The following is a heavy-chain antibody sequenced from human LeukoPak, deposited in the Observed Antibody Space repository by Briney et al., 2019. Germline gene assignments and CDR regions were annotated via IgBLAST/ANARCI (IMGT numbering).Heavy chain of an antibody. D-gene: IGHD6-19*01. CDR1: GGSISSYY. V-gene: IGHV4-4*07. J-gene: IGHJ6*02. CDR2: IYTSGST. Sequence: SETLSLTCTVSGGSISSYYWSWIRQPAGKGLEWIGRIYTSGSTNYNPSLKSRVTMSVDTSKNQFSLKLSSVTAADTAVYYCARDGSVAGAWAWGYYYGMDVWGQGTTVTVSS. CDR3: ARDGSVAGAWAWGYYYGMDV.